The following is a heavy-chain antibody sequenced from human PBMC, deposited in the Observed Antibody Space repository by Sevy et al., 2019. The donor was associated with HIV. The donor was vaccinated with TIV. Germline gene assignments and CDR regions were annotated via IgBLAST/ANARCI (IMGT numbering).Heavy chain of an antibody. CDR1: GFTFISSV. V-gene: IGHV3-23*01. CDR3: AKEEISGYA. CDR2: ISASGGST. D-gene: IGHD5-12*01. J-gene: IGHJ5*02. Sequence: GGSLRLSCAASGFTFISSVMSWVRQAPGKGLERVSSISASGGSTYYADSVKGRFTISRDNSRNTLDLQMNSLRAEDTAFYYCAKEEISGYAWRQGTLVTVSS.